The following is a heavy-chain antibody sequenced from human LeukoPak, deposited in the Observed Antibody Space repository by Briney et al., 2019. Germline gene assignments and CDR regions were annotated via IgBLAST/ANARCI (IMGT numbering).Heavy chain of an antibody. Sequence: SETLSLTCTVSGYSISSGYYWGWIRQPPGKGLEWIGSIYHSGSTYYNPSLKSRVTISVDTSKNQFSLKLSSVTAADTAVYYCARDQRLPDYYDFWSGYKFIFDYWGQGTLVTVSS. J-gene: IGHJ4*02. CDR3: ARDQRLPDYYDFWSGYKFIFDY. CDR1: GYSISSGYY. CDR2: IYHSGST. D-gene: IGHD3-3*01. V-gene: IGHV4-38-2*02.